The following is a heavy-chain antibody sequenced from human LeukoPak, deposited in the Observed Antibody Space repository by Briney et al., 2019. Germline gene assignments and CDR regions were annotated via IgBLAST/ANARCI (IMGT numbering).Heavy chain of an antibody. V-gene: IGHV4-59*08. CDR2: IHFSGST. CDR1: GDYISGYY. D-gene: IGHD4-17*01. CDR3: ARHIYGDSVAFDI. J-gene: IGHJ3*02. Sequence: SETLSLTCVVSGDYISGYYWSWIRQPPGKGLEWTGYIHFSGSTKYNPSHRGRVDISVDTSTNQFSLRLTSVTAADTALYFCARHIYGDSVAFDIWGQGTLVTVSS.